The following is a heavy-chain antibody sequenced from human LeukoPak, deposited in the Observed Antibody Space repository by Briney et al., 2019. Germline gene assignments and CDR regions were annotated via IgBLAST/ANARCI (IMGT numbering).Heavy chain of an antibody. Sequence: GASVKVSCKASGYTFTSYGISWVRQAPGQGLEWMGWISAYNGNTNYAQKLQGRVTMTTDTSTSTAYMELRSLRSEDTAVYYCARAEGYSSTVTPFPSFDYWGQGTLVTVSS. J-gene: IGHJ4*02. CDR1: GYTFTSYG. V-gene: IGHV1-18*01. CDR3: ARAEGYSSTVTPFPSFDY. CDR2: ISAYNGNT. D-gene: IGHD6-19*01.